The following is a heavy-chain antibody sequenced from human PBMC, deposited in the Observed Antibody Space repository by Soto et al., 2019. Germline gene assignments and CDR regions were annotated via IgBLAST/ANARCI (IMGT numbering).Heavy chain of an antibody. J-gene: IGHJ4*02. CDR3: TREGAAHDS. CDR1: GFTFSDST. D-gene: IGHD1-26*01. CDR2: IRSKTNNYAT. Sequence: EVQLVESGGGLVQPGGSLKLSCAASGFTFSDSTMHWVRQASGKGLEWVGRIRSKTNNYATASAASVKGRFTISRDDSKNTAYLQMNSLETEDTALYYCTREGAAHDSWGQGTLVTVSS. V-gene: IGHV3-73*02.